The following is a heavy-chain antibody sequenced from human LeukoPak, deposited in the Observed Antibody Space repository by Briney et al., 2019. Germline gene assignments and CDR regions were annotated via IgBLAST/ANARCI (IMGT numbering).Heavy chain of an antibody. CDR2: INHSGST. CDR3: ARDLDCSSTSCYPADAFDI. V-gene: IGHV4-34*01. Sequence: PSETLSLTCAVYGGSFSGYYWSWIRQPPGKGLEWIGEINHSGSTNYNPSLKSRVTMSVDTSKNQFSLKLSSVTAADTAVYYCARDLDCSSTSCYPADAFDIWGQGTMVTVSS. D-gene: IGHD2-2*01. J-gene: IGHJ3*02. CDR1: GGSFSGYY.